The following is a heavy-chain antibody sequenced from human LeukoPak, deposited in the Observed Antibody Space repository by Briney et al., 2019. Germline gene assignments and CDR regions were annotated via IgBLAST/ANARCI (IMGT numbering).Heavy chain of an antibody. CDR3: AREGHIAYSSSSYAFDI. CDR2: IYYSGST. J-gene: IGHJ3*02. D-gene: IGHD6-6*01. V-gene: IGHV4-39*07. Sequence: PSETLSLTCTVSGGSISSYYWGWIRQPPGKGLEWIGSIYYSGSTYYNPSLKSRVTISVDTSKNQFSLKLSSVTAADTAVYYCAREGHIAYSSSSYAFDIWGQGTMVTVSS. CDR1: GGSISSYY.